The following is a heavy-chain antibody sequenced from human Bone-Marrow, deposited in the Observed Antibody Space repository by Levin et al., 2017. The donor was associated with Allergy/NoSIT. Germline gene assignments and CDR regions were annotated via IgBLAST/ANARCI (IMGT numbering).Heavy chain of an antibody. CDR2: ISGSLNYI. V-gene: IGHV3-21*06. Sequence: AGGSLRLSCATSGFTFTSYTLAWVRQTPGKGLEWVSFISGSLNYIYYADSVKGRFTMSRDNAKNSVYLQMDSLRAEDTATYYCARFDTTSSWFDPWGPGTLVIVSS. D-gene: IGHD6-6*01. CDR3: ARFDTTSSWFDP. J-gene: IGHJ5*02. CDR1: GFTFTSYT.